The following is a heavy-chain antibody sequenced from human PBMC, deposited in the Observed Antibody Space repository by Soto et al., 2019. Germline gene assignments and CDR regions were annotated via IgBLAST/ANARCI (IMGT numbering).Heavy chain of an antibody. J-gene: IGHJ4*02. D-gene: IGHD3-3*01. CDR3: ETPIFGSHNGDY. CDR1: GYTLTVLS. CDR2: FDPEDGET. Sequence: ASVKGSCKVSGYTLTVLSMHLVRQDPGKGLEWMGGFDPEDGETIYAQKFQGRVTMTEDTSTDTAYMELSSLRSEDTAVYYCETPIFGSHNGDYWGQGTLVTVSS. V-gene: IGHV1-24*01.